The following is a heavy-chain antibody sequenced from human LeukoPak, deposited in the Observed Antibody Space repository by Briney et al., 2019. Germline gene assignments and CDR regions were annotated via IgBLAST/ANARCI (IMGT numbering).Heavy chain of an antibody. CDR2: IIPIFGTA. D-gene: IGHD2-21*01. Sequence: GASVKVSCKASGGTFSSYAISWVRQSPGQGLEWMGGIIPIFGTANYAQKFQGRVTMTRDTSISTAYMELSRLRSDDTAVYYCAIFAYPDYWRQGTLVTVSS. J-gene: IGHJ4*02. CDR1: GGTFSSYA. V-gene: IGHV1-69*05. CDR3: AIFAYPDY.